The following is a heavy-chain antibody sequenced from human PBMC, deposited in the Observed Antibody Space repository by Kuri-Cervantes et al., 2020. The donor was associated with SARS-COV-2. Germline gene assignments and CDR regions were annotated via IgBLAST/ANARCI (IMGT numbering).Heavy chain of an antibody. J-gene: IGHJ6*02. CDR1: GYTFTGYY. CDR3: ARDLGIVVVPSAPRGVYYAMDV. CDR2: INPKNNDT. V-gene: IGHV1-2*02. Sequence: ASVKVSCKASGYTFTGYYMRWVRQAPGQGLEWMGWINPKNNDTNYAQNFHGRVTITRDTSISTAYMELSRLRSDDTAVYYCARDLGIVVVPSAPRGVYYAMDVWGQGTTVTVSS. D-gene: IGHD2-2*01.